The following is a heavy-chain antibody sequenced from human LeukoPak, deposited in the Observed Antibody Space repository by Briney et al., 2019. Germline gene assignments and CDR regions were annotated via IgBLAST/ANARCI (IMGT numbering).Heavy chain of an antibody. CDR2: IKEDGSER. V-gene: IGHV3-7*01. J-gene: IGHJ4*02. D-gene: IGHD3-22*01. Sequence: GGSLRLSCAASGFAFSNYWMSWVRQAPGKGLEWVASIKEDGSERYYVDSMRGQFTISRDNAKNSLLLQMNSLRVEDTAVYYCARKGDHYDRSGYFHYFDYWGQGTLLTVSS. CDR1: GFAFSNYW. CDR3: ARKGDHYDRSGYFHYFDY.